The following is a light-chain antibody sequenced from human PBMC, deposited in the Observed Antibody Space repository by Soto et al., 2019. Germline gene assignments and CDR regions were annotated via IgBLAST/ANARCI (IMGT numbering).Light chain of an antibody. Sequence: EIVLTQSPGTLSLSPGERATLSCRASQSVSSSYLAWYQQKPGQAPRLLIYGAFSRATGIPDRFSGGGSGPDFPLPISRLEPEDFAVYYRQHYGSSPTFGQGTKVEIK. J-gene: IGKJ1*01. CDR3: QHYGSSPT. CDR2: GAF. CDR1: QSVSSSY. V-gene: IGKV3-20*01.